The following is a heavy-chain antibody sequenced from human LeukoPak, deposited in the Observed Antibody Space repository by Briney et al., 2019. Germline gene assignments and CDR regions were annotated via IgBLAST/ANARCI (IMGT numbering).Heavy chain of an antibody. D-gene: IGHD1-1*01. CDR2: ISYDGSKK. V-gene: IGHV3-30*03. J-gene: IGHJ4*02. CDR3: ATVRLDY. Sequence: PGRSLRLSCAASGFTFSSYGIHWVRQAPGKGLVWVAVISYDGSKKYYADSVKGRFTISRDNSKNTLYLQMNSLRAEDTAVYYCATVRLDYWGQGTLVTVSS. CDR1: GFTFSSYG.